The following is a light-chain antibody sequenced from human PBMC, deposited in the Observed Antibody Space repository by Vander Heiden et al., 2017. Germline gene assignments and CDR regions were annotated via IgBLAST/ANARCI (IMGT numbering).Light chain of an antibody. Sequence: ELVLTPSPATLSFSPGERAPLSCTPTPTIRSNYFAWYQQKPGQSPRLLIYGASSRATGIPDRFSGSGSGTDFTLTISRLEPEDFAVYYCQQYGRSPKTLGQGTKVESK. J-gene: IGKJ1*01. CDR3: QQYGRSPKT. CDR1: PTIRSNY. CDR2: GAS. V-gene: IGKV3-20*01.